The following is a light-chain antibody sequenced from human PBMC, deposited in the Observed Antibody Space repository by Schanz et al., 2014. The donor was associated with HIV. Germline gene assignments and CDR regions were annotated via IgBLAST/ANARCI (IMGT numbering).Light chain of an antibody. CDR1: QSISPW. CDR2: EAS. Sequence: DIQMTQSPSTLSASVGDRVTITCRASQSISPWLAWYQQKPGKTPKLLINEASNLQSGVPSRFSGSGSGTEFTLTITSLQPDDFATYYCQQYNDRSYTFGQGTKLEIK. V-gene: IGKV1-5*03. J-gene: IGKJ2*01. CDR3: QQYNDRSYT.